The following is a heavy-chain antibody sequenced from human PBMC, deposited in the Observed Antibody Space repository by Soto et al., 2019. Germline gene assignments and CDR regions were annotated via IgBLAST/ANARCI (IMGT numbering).Heavy chain of an antibody. CDR3: AAERITVAGSVYYFDF. Sequence: QVQLVQSGAEVKRPGSSVKVSCQASGASFRTYAVTWVRQAPGQGLEWMGGINVPFGTANYAQQFQGRVTITADESTSTAYLDLRSLRSEDAAVYYCAAERITVAGSVYYFDFRGQGTPVTVSS. J-gene: IGHJ4*02. CDR2: INVPFGTA. D-gene: IGHD6-19*01. V-gene: IGHV1-69*01. CDR1: GASFRTYA.